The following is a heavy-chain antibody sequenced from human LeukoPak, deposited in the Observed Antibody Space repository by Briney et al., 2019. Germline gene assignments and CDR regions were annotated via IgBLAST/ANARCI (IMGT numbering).Heavy chain of an antibody. CDR1: GGSFSGYY. Sequence: SETLSLTCAVYGGSFSGYYWSWIRQPPGKGLEWIGEINHSGSTNYNPSLKSRVTISVDTSKNQFSLKLSSVTAADTAVYYCARGRGGVTGNYWGQGTLVTVSS. J-gene: IGHJ4*02. D-gene: IGHD3-3*01. V-gene: IGHV4-34*01. CDR2: INHSGST. CDR3: ARGRGGVTGNY.